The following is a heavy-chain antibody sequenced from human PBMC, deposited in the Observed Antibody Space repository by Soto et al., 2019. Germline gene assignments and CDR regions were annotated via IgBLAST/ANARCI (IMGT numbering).Heavy chain of an antibody. J-gene: IGHJ5*02. D-gene: IGHD2-15*01. CDR1: GGTFSSYA. CDR3: ARDRGIVVVVAAFNWFDP. Sequence: SVKVSCKASGGTFSSYAISWARQAPGQGLEWMGGIIPINGTANYAQKLQGRVTMTTDASTSTAYMELRSLRSDDTAVYYCARDRGIVVVVAAFNWFDPWGQGTLVTVSS. CDR2: IIPINGTA. V-gene: IGHV1-69*05.